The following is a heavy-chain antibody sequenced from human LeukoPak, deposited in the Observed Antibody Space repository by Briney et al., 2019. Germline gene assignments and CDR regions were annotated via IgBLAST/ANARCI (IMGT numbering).Heavy chain of an antibody. CDR3: ARSKVVVAAKVFDY. D-gene: IGHD2-15*01. CDR1: GYTFTGYY. CDR2: INPNSGGT. V-gene: IGHV1-2*02. Sequence: ASVKVTCKASGYTFTGYYMHWVRQAPGQGLEWMGWINPNSGGTNYAQKFQGRVTMTRDTSISTAYMELSRLRSDDTAVYYCARSKVVVAAKVFDYWGQGTLVTVSS. J-gene: IGHJ4*02.